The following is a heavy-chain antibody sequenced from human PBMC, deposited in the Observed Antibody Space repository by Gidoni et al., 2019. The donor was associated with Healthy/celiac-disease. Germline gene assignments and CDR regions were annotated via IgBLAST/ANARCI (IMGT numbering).Heavy chain of an antibody. CDR1: GGTFSSDA. V-gene: IGHV1-69*01. D-gene: IGHD6-19*01. J-gene: IGHJ6*02. Sequence: VQLVQSGAVVKKPGSSVKVSCKAYGGTFSSDAISWVRQAPGQGLEWMGGSIPIFGTANYAQKFQGRVTIPADESTSTAYMELSSLESEDTALYYCARGAGTWEDMDVWGQGTTVTVSS. CDR2: SIPIFGTA. CDR3: ARGAGTWEDMDV.